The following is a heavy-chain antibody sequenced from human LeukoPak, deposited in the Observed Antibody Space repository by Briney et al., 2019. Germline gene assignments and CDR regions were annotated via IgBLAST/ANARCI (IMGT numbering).Heavy chain of an antibody. Sequence: GGSLSPSCAAPGFPSSGYGMTWVAQAQGRGLGGGAVISYDGSNKYYADSVKGRFTISRDNSKNTLYLQMNSLRAEDTAVYYCAKGRWDPGYYFEYWGQGTLVTVSS. CDR1: GFPSSGYG. CDR2: ISYDGSNK. V-gene: IGHV3-30*18. J-gene: IGHJ4*02. D-gene: IGHD1-26*01. CDR3: AKGRWDPGYYFEY.